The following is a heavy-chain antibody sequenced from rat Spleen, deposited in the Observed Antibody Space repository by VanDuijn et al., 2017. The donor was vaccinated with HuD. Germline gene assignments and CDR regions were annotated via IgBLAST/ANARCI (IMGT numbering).Heavy chain of an antibody. Sequence: EVQLQESGPGLVKPSQSLSLTCFVTGYSITSSYRWNWIRKFPGNKLEWMGYINSAGSTNYNPSLKSRISITRDTSKNQFFLQVNSVTTEDTATYYCARSGDYWYFDFWGPGTMVTVSS. CDR3: ARSGDYWYFDF. J-gene: IGHJ1*01. V-gene: IGHV3-3*01. CDR2: INSAGST. CDR1: GYSITSSYR.